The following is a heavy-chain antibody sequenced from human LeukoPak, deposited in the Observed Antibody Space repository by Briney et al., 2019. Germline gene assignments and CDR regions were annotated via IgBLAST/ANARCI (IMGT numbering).Heavy chain of an antibody. CDR3: VNDVASSGSANLDF. CDR1: GFTFDDHA. V-gene: IGHV3-9*01. J-gene: IGHJ4*02. Sequence: GGSLRLSCAASGFTFDDHAIHWVRQAPGKGLEWVSHISWNGGSIGYADSVKGRFTISRDNANNSLFLQMSSLRVEDTALYYCVNDVASSGSANLDFWGQGTLVTVSS. D-gene: IGHD3-10*01. CDR2: ISWNGGSI.